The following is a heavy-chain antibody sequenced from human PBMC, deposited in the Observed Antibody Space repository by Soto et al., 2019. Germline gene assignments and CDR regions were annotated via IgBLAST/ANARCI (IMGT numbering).Heavy chain of an antibody. J-gene: IGHJ4*02. V-gene: IGHV3-72*01. Sequence: EVQLVESGGGLVQPGGSLRLSCAASGFTFSAHYMDWVRQAPGKGLEWVGRIKNKANSYNTEYAASVEGRFSISREDSQNSLYLKMKSLKTEDTAVYYCARVSLVGPSGGRYFDYWGQGSQVAVSS. CDR2: IKNKANSYNT. CDR1: GFTFSAHY. D-gene: IGHD1-26*01. CDR3: ARVSLVGPSGGRYFDY.